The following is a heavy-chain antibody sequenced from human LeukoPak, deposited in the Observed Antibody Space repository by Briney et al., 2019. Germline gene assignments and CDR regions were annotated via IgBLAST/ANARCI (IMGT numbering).Heavy chain of an antibody. CDR3: AKVNYYESSGYYDY. Sequence: PGRSLRLSCAASGFTFSDYAMHWVRQAPGKGLEWVAVISHDGTNKYYADSVKGRFTISRDNSKNTLYLQMNSLRAEDTAVYYCAKVNYYESSGYYDYWGQGTLVTVSS. J-gene: IGHJ4*02. CDR2: ISHDGTNK. D-gene: IGHD3-22*01. V-gene: IGHV3-30*04. CDR1: GFTFSDYA.